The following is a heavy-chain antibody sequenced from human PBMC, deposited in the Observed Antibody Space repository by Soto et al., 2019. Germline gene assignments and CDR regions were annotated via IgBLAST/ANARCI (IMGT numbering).Heavy chain of an antibody. CDR3: ARGGSDWNQPQNFRGMLLMAMVV. D-gene: IGHD3-16*01. Sequence: SVKASCKASGGTFNSYAISWVRQAPEQGLEWMRVIIPIFGTANYAQKFQGRVTITADESTSTAYMELSSLRSEDTAVYYCARGGSDWNQPQNFRGMLLMAMVVWGQGTTVTVSS. CDR2: IIPIFGTA. J-gene: IGHJ6*02. CDR1: GGTFNSYA. V-gene: IGHV1-69*13.